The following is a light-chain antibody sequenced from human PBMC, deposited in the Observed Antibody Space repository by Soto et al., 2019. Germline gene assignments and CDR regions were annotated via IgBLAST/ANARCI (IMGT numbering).Light chain of an antibody. CDR1: SANIGAGYD. Sequence: QSVLTQPPSVSGAPGQRVTISCTGSSANIGAGYDVHWFQQFPGTAPKLLIYSSYNRPSGVPDRFSGSKSGTSASLAITGLQAEDEADFYCQSYDSSLSAYVFXTGTNLTAL. CDR2: SSY. J-gene: IGLJ1*01. V-gene: IGLV1-40*01. CDR3: QSYDSSLSAYV.